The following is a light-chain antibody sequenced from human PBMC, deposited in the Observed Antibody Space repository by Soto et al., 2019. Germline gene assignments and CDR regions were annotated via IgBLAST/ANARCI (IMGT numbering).Light chain of an antibody. CDR3: QQYGSALFT. CDR2: GAS. J-gene: IGKJ3*01. Sequence: EIVLTQSPGTLSLSPGARATLSCRATQSVSSSYLAWYQHKPGQAPRLLIYGASSRATGIPDRFSGSGSGTDFTITISRLEPEDFAVYYCQQYGSALFTFGPGTKVDIK. V-gene: IGKV3-20*01. CDR1: QSVSSSY.